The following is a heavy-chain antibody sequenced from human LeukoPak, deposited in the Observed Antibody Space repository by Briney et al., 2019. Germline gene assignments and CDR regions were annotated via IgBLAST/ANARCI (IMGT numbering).Heavy chain of an antibody. Sequence: GGSLRLSCAASGFTFSSYAMSWVRQAPGKGLEWVSAISGSGGSTYYADSVKGRFTISRDNSKNTLCLQMNSLRAEDTAVYYCAKDETELRFLEWLLPDWGQGTLATVSS. D-gene: IGHD3-3*01. V-gene: IGHV3-23*01. J-gene: IGHJ4*02. CDR1: GFTFSSYA. CDR2: ISGSGGST. CDR3: AKDETELRFLEWLLPD.